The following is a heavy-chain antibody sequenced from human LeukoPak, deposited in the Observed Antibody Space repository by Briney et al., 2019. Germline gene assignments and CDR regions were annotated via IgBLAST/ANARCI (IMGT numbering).Heavy chain of an antibody. Sequence: SETLSLTCTVSGYSISSGYYWSWIRQPPGKGLEWIGEINHSGSTNYNPSLKSRVTISVDTSKNQFSLKLSSVTAADTAVYYCARVPRITIFGVVIIRDAFDIWGQGTMVTVSS. CDR1: GYSISSGYY. CDR2: INHSGST. CDR3: ARVPRITIFGVVIIRDAFDI. V-gene: IGHV4-38-2*02. J-gene: IGHJ3*02. D-gene: IGHD3-3*01.